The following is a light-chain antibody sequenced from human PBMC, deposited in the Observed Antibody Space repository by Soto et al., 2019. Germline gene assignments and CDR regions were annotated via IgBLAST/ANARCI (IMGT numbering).Light chain of an antibody. Sequence: DIVMTQSPDSLAVSLGEMATINCKSSQILLYSSSDKIYLSWYQQKPGQPPKLLISWASTRQSGVPDRFSGSGSRTDFTLTISSLQAEDVAVYYCQQYYSTPYTFGQGTKLEIK. CDR1: QILLYSSSDKIY. V-gene: IGKV4-1*01. CDR3: QQYYSTPYT. CDR2: WAS. J-gene: IGKJ2*01.